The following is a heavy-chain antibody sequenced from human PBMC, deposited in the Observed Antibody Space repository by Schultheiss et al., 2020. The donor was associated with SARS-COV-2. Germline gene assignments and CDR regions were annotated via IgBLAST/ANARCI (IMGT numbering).Heavy chain of an antibody. D-gene: IGHD2-2*02. CDR2: ISSNGGST. Sequence: GGSLRLSCAASGFTVSSNYMSWVRQAPGKGLEYVSAISSNGGSTYYADSVKGRFTISRDNSKNTLYLQMSSLRAEDTAVYYCEGYCSSTSCYTVPAWGQGTLVTVSS. V-gene: IGHV3-64D*09. CDR3: EGYCSSTSCYTVPA. J-gene: IGHJ5*02. CDR1: GFTVSSNY.